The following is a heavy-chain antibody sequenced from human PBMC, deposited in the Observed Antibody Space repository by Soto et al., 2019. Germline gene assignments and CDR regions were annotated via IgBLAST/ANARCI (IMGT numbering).Heavy chain of an antibody. D-gene: IGHD6-13*01. V-gene: IGHV3-21*01. CDR3: ARDQRNSWYGTHYYSMDV. CDR2: ISSRSDYI. Sequence: PGGSLRLSCAASGFTFDIYTMNWVRQAPGKGLEWVSSISSRSDYIYYTDSVKGRFTISRDNAENSLYLQMSSLGAEDTAVYYCARDQRNSWYGTHYYSMDVWGQGTTVTVS. CDR1: GFTFDIYT. J-gene: IGHJ6*02.